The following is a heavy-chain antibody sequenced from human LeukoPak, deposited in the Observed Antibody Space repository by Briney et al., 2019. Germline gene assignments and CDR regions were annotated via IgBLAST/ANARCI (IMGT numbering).Heavy chain of an antibody. CDR2: ISHDERYL. Sequence: GGSLRLSCAVFGFSLSSYGMHWVRQAPGKGLEWVAAISHDERYLMYADSVKGRFTISRDNSKNTLSLQMNSLRAEDTAVYYCAKSPSSWKFDDWGQGTLVTVSS. D-gene: IGHD6-13*01. CDR1: GFSLSSYG. V-gene: IGHV3-30*18. CDR3: AKSPSSWKFDD. J-gene: IGHJ4*02.